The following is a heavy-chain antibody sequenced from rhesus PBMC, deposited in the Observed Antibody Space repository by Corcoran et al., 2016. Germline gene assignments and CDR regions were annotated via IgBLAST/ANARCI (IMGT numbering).Heavy chain of an antibody. CDR3: ARDYYNIWTGYYNYGLDS. CDR1: GFTFSYHY. V-gene: IGHV3-184*01. CDR2: IRSKAYGGTA. Sequence: GGSLRLSCAASGFTFSYHYMYWVRQAPGKGLEWVGFIRSKAYGGTAEYAASVKGRFTISRDDSKSIAYLQMNSLKTEDTAVYYCARDYYNIWTGYYNYGLDSWGQGVVVTVSS. D-gene: IGHD3-3*01. J-gene: IGHJ6*01.